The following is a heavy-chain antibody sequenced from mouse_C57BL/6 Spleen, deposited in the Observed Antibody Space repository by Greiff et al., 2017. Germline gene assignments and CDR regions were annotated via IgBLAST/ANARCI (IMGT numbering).Heavy chain of an antibody. D-gene: IGHD2-4*01. J-gene: IGHJ4*01. CDR2: FHPYNDDT. Sequence: QVQLKESGAELVKPGASVKMSCKASGYTFTTYPIEWMKQNHGKSLEWIGNFHPYNDDTKYNEKFKGKATLTVEKSSSTVYLELSRLTSDDSAVYYCARRGHYEGDYYAMDYWGQGTSVTVSS. CDR1: GYTFTTYP. V-gene: IGHV1-47*01. CDR3: ARRGHYEGDYYAMDY.